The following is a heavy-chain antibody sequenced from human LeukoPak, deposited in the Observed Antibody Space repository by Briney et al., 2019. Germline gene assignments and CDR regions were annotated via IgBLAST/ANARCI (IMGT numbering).Heavy chain of an antibody. CDR2: IDQSGSTK. Sequence: PGGSLRLSCAASGFTFNTYWMIWVRQAPGKGLEGVANIDQSGSTKYYVDSLKGRFTISRDNAKNSLYLQMNSLRAEDTAVYYCVRDKGGRSGAIYYDAFDVWGQGTMVTVSS. J-gene: IGHJ3*01. D-gene: IGHD1-26*01. V-gene: IGHV3-7*01. CDR3: VRDKGGRSGAIYYDAFDV. CDR1: GFTFNTYW.